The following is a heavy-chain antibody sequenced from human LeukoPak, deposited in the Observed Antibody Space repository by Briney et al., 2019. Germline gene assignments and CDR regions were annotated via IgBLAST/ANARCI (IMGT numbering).Heavy chain of an antibody. CDR1: GGTFSSYA. CDR2: IIPIFGTA. D-gene: IGHD6-19*01. CDR3: ARGAIAVAGGGFDY. V-gene: IGHV1-69*06. J-gene: IGHJ4*02. Sequence: SVKVSCKASGGTFSSYAISWVRQAPGQGLEWMGGIIPIFGTANYAQKFQGRVTITADKSTSTAYMELSSLRSEDTAVYYCARGAIAVAGGGFDYWGQGTLVTVSS.